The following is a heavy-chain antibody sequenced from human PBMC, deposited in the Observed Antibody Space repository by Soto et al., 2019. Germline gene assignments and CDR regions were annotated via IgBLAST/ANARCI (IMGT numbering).Heavy chain of an antibody. J-gene: IGHJ4*02. V-gene: IGHV1-69*06. Sequence: QVQLVQSGAEVKKPGSSVKVSCKASGGAFSTYAITWVRQAPGQGLEWMGGIIPVFGAPNYAQKFQGRVTITADRLTNTAYMELSSLRSEDTAVYYCARDQEPTTLTSHPGHSFGFWGQGTLVTVSS. CDR3: ARDQEPTTLTSHPGHSFGF. CDR2: IIPVFGAP. CDR1: GGAFSTYA. D-gene: IGHD1-1*01.